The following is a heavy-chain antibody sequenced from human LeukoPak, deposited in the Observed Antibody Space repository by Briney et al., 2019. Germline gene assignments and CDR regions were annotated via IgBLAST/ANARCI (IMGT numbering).Heavy chain of an antibody. CDR2: INHSGST. CDR1: GGSINNYF. D-gene: IGHD5-24*01. Sequence: SETLSLTCTVSGGSINNYFWSWIRQPPGKGLEWIGEINHSGSTNYNPSLKSRVTISVDTSKNQFSLKLSSVTAADTAVYYCARGRDGYNLDYFDYWGQGTLVTVSS. CDR3: ARGRDGYNLDYFDY. J-gene: IGHJ4*02. V-gene: IGHV4-34*01.